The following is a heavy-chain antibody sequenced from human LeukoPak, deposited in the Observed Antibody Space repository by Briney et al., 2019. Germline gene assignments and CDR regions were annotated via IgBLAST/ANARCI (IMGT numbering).Heavy chain of an antibody. CDR1: GGTFSSYA. CDR3: ARELPSRFLFDY. CDR2: IIPILGIA. Sequence: ASVKVSCKASGGTFSSYAISWVRQAPGQGLEWMGRIIPILGIANYAQKFQGRVTITADKSTSTAYMELSSLRSEDTAVYYCARELPSRFLFDYWGQGTLATVSS. D-gene: IGHD2-15*01. J-gene: IGHJ4*02. V-gene: IGHV1-69*04.